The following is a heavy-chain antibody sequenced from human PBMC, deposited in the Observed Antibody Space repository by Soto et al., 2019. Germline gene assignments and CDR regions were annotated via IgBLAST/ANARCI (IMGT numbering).Heavy chain of an antibody. CDR1: GYTFTSYD. CDR3: ARVGYDFWSGYYYYYGMDV. CDR2: MNPNSGNT. V-gene: IGHV1-8*01. D-gene: IGHD3-3*01. Sequence: ASVKVSCKASGYTFTSYDINWVRQATGQGLEWMGWMNPNSGNTGYAQKFQGRVTMTRNTSISTAYMELSSLRSEDTAVYCCARVGYDFWSGYYYYYGMDVWGQGTTVTVSS. J-gene: IGHJ6*02.